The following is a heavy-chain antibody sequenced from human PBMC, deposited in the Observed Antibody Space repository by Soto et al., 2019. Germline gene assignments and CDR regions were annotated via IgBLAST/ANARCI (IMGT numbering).Heavy chain of an antibody. CDR1: GGSISSGGYY. J-gene: IGHJ6*02. V-gene: IGHV4-31*03. CDR2: IYYSGST. CDR3: AIVIAARRYYYYGMDV. D-gene: IGHD6-6*01. Sequence: SETLSLTCTVSGGSISSGGYYWSWIRQHPGKGLEWIGYIYYSGSTYYSPSLKSRVTISVDTSKNQFSLKLSSVTAADTAMYYCAIVIAARRYYYYGMDVWGQGTTVTVSS.